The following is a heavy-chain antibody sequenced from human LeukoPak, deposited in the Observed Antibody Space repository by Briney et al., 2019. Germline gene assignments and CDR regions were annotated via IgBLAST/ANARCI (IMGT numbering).Heavy chain of an antibody. J-gene: IGHJ5*02. V-gene: IGHV4-61*01. CDR3: ARGFASGWYSRYDP. D-gene: IGHD6-19*01. CDR1: GDPVSRGSYY. Sequence: SETLSLTCTVSGDPVSRGSYYWSWIRQPPGKELEWIGYVYHTGSTNYNPSLKSRVTISVDTSKNEFSLKMTAVTAADTAVYYCARGFASGWYSRYDPWGQGTLVTVSS. CDR2: VYHTGST.